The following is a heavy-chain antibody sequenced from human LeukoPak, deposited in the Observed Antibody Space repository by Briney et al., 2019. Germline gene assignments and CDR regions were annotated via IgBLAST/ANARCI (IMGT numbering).Heavy chain of an antibody. CDR2: ISGSGGST. J-gene: IGHJ3*02. CDR1: GFTFSCYA. V-gene: IGHV3-23*01. D-gene: IGHD6-13*01. CDR3: AREGGEAAAGTKAFDI. Sequence: PGGSLRLSCAASGFTFSCYAMSWVRQAPGKGLEWVSAISGSGGSTYYADSVKGRFTISRDNSKNTLYLQMSSLRSEDTAVQYCAREGGEAAAGTKAFDIWGQGTMVTVSS.